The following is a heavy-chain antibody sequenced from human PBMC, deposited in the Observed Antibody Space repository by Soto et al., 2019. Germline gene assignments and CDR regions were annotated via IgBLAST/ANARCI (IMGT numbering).Heavy chain of an antibody. CDR3: ARRYGYSFDY. D-gene: IGHD1-1*01. Sequence: SETLSLTCAVYGGSFSGYYWSWIRQPPGKGLVWIGEIIYSVSTYYNPSLKSRVIISVDTSKNQFSLKLSSVTAADTAVYYCARRYGYSFDYWGQGTLVTVSS. CDR2: IIYSVST. CDR1: GGSFSGYY. V-gene: IGHV4-34*12. J-gene: IGHJ4*02.